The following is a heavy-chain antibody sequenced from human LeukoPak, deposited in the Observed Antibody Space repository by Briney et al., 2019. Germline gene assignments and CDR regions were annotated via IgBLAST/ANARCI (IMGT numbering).Heavy chain of an antibody. CDR2: ISYDGSNK. Sequence: GGSLRLSCAASGFTFSSYAMHWVRQAPGKGLEWVAVISYDGSNKYYADSVKGRFTISRDNAKNSLYLRMNSLRDEDTAMYYCARGSQQLVIDYWGQGTLVTVSS. D-gene: IGHD6-13*01. V-gene: IGHV3-30-3*01. CDR1: GFTFSSYA. CDR3: ARGSQQLVIDY. J-gene: IGHJ4*02.